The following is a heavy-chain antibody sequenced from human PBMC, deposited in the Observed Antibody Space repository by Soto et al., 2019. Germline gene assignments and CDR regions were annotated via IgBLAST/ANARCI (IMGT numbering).Heavy chain of an antibody. J-gene: IGHJ4*02. CDR3: ARMYCSSSSCLRD. CDR1: GYSFSNYW. V-gene: IGHV5-10-1*01. D-gene: IGHD2-2*01. CDR2: IDPGNSCT. Sequence: GESLKISCKGSGYSFSNYWIHWVRQMPGKGLEWMGRIDPGNSCTHYSPSFQGRVTISADTSIDTAYLQWSSLEVSDTAMYYCARMYCSSSSCLRDWGQGTQVTVSS.